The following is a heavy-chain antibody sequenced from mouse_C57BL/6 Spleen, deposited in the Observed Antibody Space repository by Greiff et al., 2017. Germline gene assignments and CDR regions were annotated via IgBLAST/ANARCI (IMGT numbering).Heavy chain of an antibody. J-gene: IGHJ4*01. Sequence: EVQGVESGGGLVQPGGSLSLSCAASGFTFTEYYMSWVRQPPGKALEGLGFIRNKTTSYTTEYNASVKGRFTISRDTPQSILYLQINALRAEDSATYSDARYYHRAIGYWGQGTSVAFSS. CDR1: GFTFTEYY. CDR2: IRNKTTSYTT. V-gene: IGHV7-3*01. CDR3: ARYYHRAIGY.